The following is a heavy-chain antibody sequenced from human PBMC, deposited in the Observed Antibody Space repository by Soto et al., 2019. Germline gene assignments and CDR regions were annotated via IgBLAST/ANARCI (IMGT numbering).Heavy chain of an antibody. J-gene: IGHJ6*02. CDR3: ARGDSTDCSNGVCSFFYNHDMDV. D-gene: IGHD2-8*01. V-gene: IGHV1-2*04. CDR2: INPKSGGT. Sequence: ASVKVSCKASGYSFTDYHIHWVRQAPGQGLEWLGRINPKSGGTSTAQKFQGWVTMTADTSISTASMELTRLTSDDTAIYYCARGDSTDCSNGVCSFFYNHDMDVWGQGTTVTVSS. CDR1: GYSFTDYH.